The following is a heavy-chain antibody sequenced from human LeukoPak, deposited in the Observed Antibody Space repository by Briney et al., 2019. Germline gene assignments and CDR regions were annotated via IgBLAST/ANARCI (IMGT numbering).Heavy chain of an antibody. CDR1: RLTFRTSW. J-gene: IGHJ4*02. CDR2: VDSIGTTT. Sequence: GGSLRLSCAASRLTFRTSWMHWVRQVPGKGLVWVSRVDSIGTTTSYADSVKGRFTISRDNAENTLYLQMNSLRAEDTAMYYCAISSSSGRFYYFDSWGQGALVTVSS. CDR3: AISSSSGRFYYFDS. V-gene: IGHV3-74*01. D-gene: IGHD6-6*01.